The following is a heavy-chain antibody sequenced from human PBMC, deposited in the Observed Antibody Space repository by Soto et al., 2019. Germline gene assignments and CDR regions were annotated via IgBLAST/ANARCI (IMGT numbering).Heavy chain of an antibody. Sequence: GGSLRLSCAASGFTFSSYAMSWVRQAPGKGLEWVSAISGSGGSTYYADSVKGRFTISRDNSKNSLYLQMNSLRAEDTAVYYCAKSPLYRWPAPYFDYWGQGTLVTVSS. J-gene: IGHJ4*02. V-gene: IGHV3-23*01. CDR3: AKSPLYRWPAPYFDY. D-gene: IGHD6-19*01. CDR1: GFTFSSYA. CDR2: ISGSGGST.